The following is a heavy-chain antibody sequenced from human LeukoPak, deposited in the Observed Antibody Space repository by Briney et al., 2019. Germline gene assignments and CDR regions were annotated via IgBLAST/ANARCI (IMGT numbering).Heavy chain of an antibody. Sequence: PSETLSLTCTVSGGSISSYYWSWIRQPPGKGLEWIGYIYYSGSTNYNPSLKSRVTISVDTSKNQFSLKLSSVTAADTAVYYCARGTPEGYMDVWGKGTTVTISS. CDR2: IYYSGST. CDR1: GGSISSYY. J-gene: IGHJ6*03. CDR3: ARGTPEGYMDV. V-gene: IGHV4-59*01.